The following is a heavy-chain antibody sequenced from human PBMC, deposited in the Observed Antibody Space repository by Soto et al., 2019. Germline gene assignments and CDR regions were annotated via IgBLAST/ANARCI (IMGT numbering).Heavy chain of an antibody. V-gene: IGHV1-8*01. Sequence: ASVKVSCKASGYTFTSYDINWVRQATGQGLEWMGWMNPNSGNTGYAQKFQGRVTRTRNTSIRTAYMELSSRGSEDTAVYYCARGDYIWGSYRREGADIWGQGTMVTVSS. CDR1: GYTFTSYD. CDR2: MNPNSGNT. CDR3: ARGDYIWGSYRREGADI. D-gene: IGHD3-16*02. J-gene: IGHJ3*02.